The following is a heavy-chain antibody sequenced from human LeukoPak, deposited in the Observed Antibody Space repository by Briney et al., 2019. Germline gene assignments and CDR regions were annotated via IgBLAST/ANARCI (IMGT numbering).Heavy chain of an antibody. CDR1: EYSFVSYY. J-gene: IGHJ5*02. Sequence: SVKVSCKASEYSFVSYYIHWVRQAPGEGLEWVGLIHPNDGIRNYAQKFQDRVTMTVDRSTTTFYMELSSLTSEDTAVYYCTRDRPHNWFDLWGQGTLVTVSP. CDR2: IHPNDGIR. V-gene: IGHV1-46*01. CDR3: TRDRPHNWFDL.